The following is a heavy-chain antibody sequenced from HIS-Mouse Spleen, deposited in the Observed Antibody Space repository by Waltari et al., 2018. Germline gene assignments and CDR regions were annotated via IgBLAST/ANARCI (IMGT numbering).Heavy chain of an antibody. CDR2: IYTSGST. V-gene: IGHV4-4*07. CDR3: ARDFHDFWSGYYGGDKKHDAFDI. J-gene: IGHJ3*02. CDR1: GGSISSYY. Sequence: QVQLQESGPGLVKPSETLSLPCTVSGGSISSYYWRWIRQPAGQGLEWIGRIYTSGSTNYNPSLKSRVTMSVDTSKNQFSLKLSSVTAADTAVYYCARDFHDFWSGYYGGDKKHDAFDIWGQGTMVTVSS. D-gene: IGHD3-3*01.